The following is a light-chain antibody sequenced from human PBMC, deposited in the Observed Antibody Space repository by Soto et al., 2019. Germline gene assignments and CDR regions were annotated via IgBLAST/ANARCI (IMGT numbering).Light chain of an antibody. CDR1: NSDIANYNL. CDR2: EGN. V-gene: IGLV2-23*01. CDR3: CSYSGTATWV. Sequence: QSALTHPASVSASPGQSVTISCTGTNSDIANYNLVSWYQQHPGKAPRLMIYEGNKRPSGVSSRFSGFKFGSTAALTISALQAEDEADYYCCSYSGTATWVFDGGTKLTVL. J-gene: IGLJ3*02.